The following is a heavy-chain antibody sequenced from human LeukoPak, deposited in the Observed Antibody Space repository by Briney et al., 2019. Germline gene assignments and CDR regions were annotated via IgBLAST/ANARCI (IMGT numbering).Heavy chain of an antibody. CDR3: AKLSSGTTLLAPLDY. J-gene: IGHJ4*02. CDR2: IWYDGSNK. Sequence: GGSLRLSCAASGFTFSSYGMHWVRQAPGKGLERVAVIWYDGSNKYYADSVKGRFTISRDNSKNTLYLQMNSLRAEETAVYYCAKLSSGTTLLAPLDYWGQGTLVTVSS. D-gene: IGHD1-7*01. CDR1: GFTFSSYG. V-gene: IGHV3-33*06.